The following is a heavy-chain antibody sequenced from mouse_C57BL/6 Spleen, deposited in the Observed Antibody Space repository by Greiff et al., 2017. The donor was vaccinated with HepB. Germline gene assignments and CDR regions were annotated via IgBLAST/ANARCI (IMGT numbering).Heavy chain of an antibody. V-gene: IGHV14-4*01. CDR3: TTGGYGGAY. Sequence: EVQLQQSGAELVRPGASVKLSCTASGFNIKDDYMHWVKQRPEQGLEWIGWIDPENGDTEYASKFQGKATITADTSSNTAYLQLSSLTSEDTAVYYCTTGGYGGAYWGQGTLVTVSA. CDR1: GFNIKDDY. D-gene: IGHD2-2*01. CDR2: IDPENGDT. J-gene: IGHJ3*01.